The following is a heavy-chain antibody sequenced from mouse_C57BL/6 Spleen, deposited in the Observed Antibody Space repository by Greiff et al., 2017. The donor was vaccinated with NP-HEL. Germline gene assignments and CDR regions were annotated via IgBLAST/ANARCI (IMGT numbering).Heavy chain of an antibody. V-gene: IGHV1-64*01. CDR1: GYTFTSYW. CDR3: AREHYYGSQLYYYAMDY. J-gene: IGHJ4*01. Sequence: QVQLQQPGAELVKPGASVKLSCKASGYTFTSYWMHWVKQRPGQGLEWIGMIHPNSGSTNYNEKFKSKATLTVDKSSSTAYMQLSSLTSEDSAVYYCAREHYYGSQLYYYAMDYWGQGTSVTVSS. CDR2: IHPNSGST. D-gene: IGHD1-1*01.